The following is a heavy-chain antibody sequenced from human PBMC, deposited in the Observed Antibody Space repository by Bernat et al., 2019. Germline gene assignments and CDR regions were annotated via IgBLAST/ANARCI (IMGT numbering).Heavy chain of an antibody. CDR1: GFTFSSYA. D-gene: IGHD3-3*01. CDR2: ISYDGSNK. Sequence: QVQLVESGGGVVQPGRSLRLSCAASGFTFSSYAMHWVRQAPGKGLEWVAVISYDGSNKYDADSVKGRFTISRDNSKNTLYLQMNSLRAEDTAVYYCARDDGGGAYDFWSGYYGSDYWGQGTLVTVSS. J-gene: IGHJ4*02. CDR3: ARDDGGGAYDFWSGYYGSDY. V-gene: IGHV3-30-3*01.